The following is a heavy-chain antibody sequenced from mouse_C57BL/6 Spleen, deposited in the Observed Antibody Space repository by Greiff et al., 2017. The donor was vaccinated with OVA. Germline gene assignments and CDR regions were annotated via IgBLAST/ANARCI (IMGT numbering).Heavy chain of an antibody. J-gene: IGHJ2*01. Sequence: VQLQQSGAELVRPGTSVKMSCKASGYTFTNYWIGWAKQRPGHGLEGIGDIYPGGGYTNYNEKFKGKATLTAYKSSSTAYMQFSSLTSEDSAIYYCARSGHYYGSSYNYFDYWGQGTTLTVSS. CDR3: ARSGHYYGSSYNYFDY. V-gene: IGHV1-63*01. CDR1: GYTFTNYW. CDR2: IYPGGGYT. D-gene: IGHD1-1*01.